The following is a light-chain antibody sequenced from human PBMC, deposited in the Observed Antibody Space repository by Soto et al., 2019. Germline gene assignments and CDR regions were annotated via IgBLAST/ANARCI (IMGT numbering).Light chain of an antibody. V-gene: IGLV2-14*01. CDR2: EVS. CDR3: SSYTSNSPLVV. Sequence: QSALTQPASVSGSPGQSITISCTGTSSDVGGYNYVSWYQQHPGKAPKLMIYEVSNRPSGVSNRFSGSKSGNTASLTISGLQAEDEADYYCSSYTSNSPLVVFGGGTQLTVL. J-gene: IGLJ2*01. CDR1: SSDVGGYNY.